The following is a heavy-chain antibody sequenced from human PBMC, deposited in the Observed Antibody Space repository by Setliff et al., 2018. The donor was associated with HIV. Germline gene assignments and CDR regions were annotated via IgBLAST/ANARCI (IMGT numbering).Heavy chain of an antibody. J-gene: IGHJ4*02. V-gene: IGHV1-69*10. CDR3: ATQTVAVGAPGYFDS. Sequence: SVKVSCKASGGTFSSSALSWVRQTRGQGPEWLGGIIPVFGMTDYAQNFQGRLTITADTSTSTAYMELLSLRSEDTAIYYCATQTVAVGAPGYFDSWGQGTLVTVSS. D-gene: IGHD2-15*01. CDR2: IIPVFGMT. CDR1: GGTFSSSA.